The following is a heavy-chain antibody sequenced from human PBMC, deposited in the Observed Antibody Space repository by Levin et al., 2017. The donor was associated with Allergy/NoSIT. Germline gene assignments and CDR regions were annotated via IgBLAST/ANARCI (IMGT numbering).Heavy chain of an antibody. D-gene: IGHD5-12*01. J-gene: IGHJ4*02. CDR2: IYWNDDK. CDR1: GFSLSPSGVG. CDR3: AHSREAWVATTYYFDY. V-gene: IGHV2-5*01. Sequence: SGPTLVKPTQTLTLTCTFSGFSLSPSGVGVGWIRQPPGKALEWLALIYWNDDKRYSPSLKSRLTITKDTSKNQVVLTMTNMDPVDTATYYCAHSREAWVATTYYFDYWGQGTLVTVSS.